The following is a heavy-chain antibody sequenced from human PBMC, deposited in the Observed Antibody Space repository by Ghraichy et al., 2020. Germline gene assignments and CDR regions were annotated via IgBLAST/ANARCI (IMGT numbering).Heavy chain of an antibody. J-gene: IGHJ4*02. Sequence: GGYLRLSCAASGFTFSSYSMNWVRQAPGKGLEWVSSISSGSSYIYYADSLKGRFTISRDNAKNSLYLQMNSLRAEDTAVYYCARDLRQQLSWYYFDYWGQGTLVTVSS. D-gene: IGHD6-13*01. V-gene: IGHV3-21*01. CDR2: ISSGSSYI. CDR3: ARDLRQQLSWYYFDY. CDR1: GFTFSSYS.